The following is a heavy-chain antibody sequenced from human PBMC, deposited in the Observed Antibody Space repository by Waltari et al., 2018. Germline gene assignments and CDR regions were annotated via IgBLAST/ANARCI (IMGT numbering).Heavy chain of an antibody. CDR1: GGTFSSYA. CDR3: ASAPITIFGVVMSRGFDI. V-gene: IGHV1-69*08. J-gene: IGHJ3*02. Sequence: QVQLVQSGAEVKKPGSSVKVSCKASGGTFSSYAISWVRQAPGQGLEWMGRIIPIFGTANYAQKFQGRVTITADKSTSTAYMELSSLRAEDTAVYYCASAPITIFGVVMSRGFDIWGQGTMVTVSS. D-gene: IGHD3-3*01. CDR2: IIPIFGTA.